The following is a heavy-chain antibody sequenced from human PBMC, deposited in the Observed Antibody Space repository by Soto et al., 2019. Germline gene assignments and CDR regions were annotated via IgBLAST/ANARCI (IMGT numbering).Heavy chain of an antibody. V-gene: IGHV3-21*01. CDR3: ASSCQGGFPFDY. CDR2: ISRSRSYI. Sequence: EVQLVESGGGLVKPGGSLRLSCAASGFTFSSYSMNWVRQAPGKGLEWGSSISRSRSYIYYADSVKGRFTISRDNAKNSLYLQMNSLRAEDTAVYYCASSCQGGFPFDYWGQGTLVTVSS. D-gene: IGHD5-12*01. CDR1: GFTFSSYS. J-gene: IGHJ4*02.